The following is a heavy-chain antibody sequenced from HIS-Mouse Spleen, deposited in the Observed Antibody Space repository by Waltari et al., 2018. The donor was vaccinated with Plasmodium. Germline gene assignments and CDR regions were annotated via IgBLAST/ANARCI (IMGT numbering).Heavy chain of an antibody. V-gene: IGHV1-2*02. CDR1: GYTFTGYY. J-gene: IGHJ4*02. D-gene: IGHD6-13*01. Sequence: QVQLVQSGAEVKKPGASVKVSCKASGYTFTGYYMHGVRQAPGQGLAWMGWINPNSGGTNYAQRLQGRVTMTRDTSISTANMGLSRLRSDDTAGYYCARDNFAAGNFDYWGQGTLVTVSS. CDR3: ARDNFAAGNFDY. CDR2: INPNSGGT.